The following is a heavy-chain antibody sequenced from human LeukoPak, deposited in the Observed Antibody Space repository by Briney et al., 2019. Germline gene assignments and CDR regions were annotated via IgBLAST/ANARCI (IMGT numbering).Heavy chain of an antibody. J-gene: IGHJ4*02. Sequence: AGGSLRLSCAASGFTFSSYGMNWVGQAPGKGLEWLSYLSNTGNIHYAQSVKGRFTISRDNAKSSLYLQMDGLRAEDTAVYYCARRGDSPMIGDHWGQGILVTVAS. CDR2: LSNTGNI. CDR3: ARRGDSPMIGDH. D-gene: IGHD3-10*02. V-gene: IGHV3-48*01. CDR1: GFTFSSYG.